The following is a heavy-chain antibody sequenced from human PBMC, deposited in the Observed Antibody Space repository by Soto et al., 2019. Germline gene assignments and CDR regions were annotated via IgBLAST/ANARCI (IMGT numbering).Heavy chain of an antibody. V-gene: IGHV3-23*01. D-gene: IGHD1-1*01. CDR2: ISDVAGAT. Sequence: EVQLLESGGGLVQPGGTLRLSCAASGFSFRNYAMTWVRQATGKGLEWVSSISDVAGATYCADSVKGRLTISRDDSKNKLDLQMDNLRVEDTAVYFCVKGSRPIPRVTGLIYRRYWGPGTPVTFSS. CDR3: VKGSRPIPRVTGLIYRRY. CDR1: GFSFRNYA. J-gene: IGHJ4*02.